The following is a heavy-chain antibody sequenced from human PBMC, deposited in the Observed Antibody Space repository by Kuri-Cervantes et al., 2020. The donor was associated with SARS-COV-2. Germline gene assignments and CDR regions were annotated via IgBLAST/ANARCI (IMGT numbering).Heavy chain of an antibody. CDR2: IYHSGST. D-gene: IGHD5-18*01. V-gene: IGHV4-38-2*02. Sequence: SETLSLTCTVSGYSISSGYYWGWIRQPPGKGLQWIGSIYHSGSTYYTPSLKSRVTISVDTSKNQFSLKLSSVTAADTAVYYCASYPLWLRGFDYWGQGTLVTVSS. CDR3: ASYPLWLRGFDY. CDR1: GYSISSGYY. J-gene: IGHJ4*02.